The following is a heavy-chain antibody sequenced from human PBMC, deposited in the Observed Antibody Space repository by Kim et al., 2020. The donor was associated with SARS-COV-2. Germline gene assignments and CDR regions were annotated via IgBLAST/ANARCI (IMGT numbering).Heavy chain of an antibody. J-gene: IGHJ4*02. Sequence: SETLSLTCAVYGGSFSGYYWSWIRQPPGKGLEWIGEINHSGSTNYNPSLKSRVTISVDTSKNQFSLKLSSVTAADTAVYYCARGVAVGSDYWGQGTLVTVSS. CDR2: INHSGST. CDR1: GGSFSGYY. D-gene: IGHD6-19*01. CDR3: ARGVAVGSDY. V-gene: IGHV4-34*01.